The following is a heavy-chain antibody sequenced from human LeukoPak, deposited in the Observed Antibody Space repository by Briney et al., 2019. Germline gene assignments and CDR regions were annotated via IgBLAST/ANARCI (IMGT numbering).Heavy chain of an antibody. CDR1: GFTFRNFG. Sequence: GGSLRLSCEASGFTFRNFGIHWVRQAPGKGLEWVAFIWYDGSNQCYADSVKGRLTISRDNSKNTMYLQMNSLRAEDTAVYYCARDRATTYFDYWGQGTLVTVSS. CDR2: IWYDGSNQ. J-gene: IGHJ4*02. CDR3: ARDRATTYFDY. V-gene: IGHV3-33*01. D-gene: IGHD1-1*01.